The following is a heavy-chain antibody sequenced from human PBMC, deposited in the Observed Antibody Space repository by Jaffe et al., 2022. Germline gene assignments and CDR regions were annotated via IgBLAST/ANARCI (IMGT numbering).Heavy chain of an antibody. CDR3: ARGVFGVVIIGWFDP. V-gene: IGHV1-3*01. CDR1: GYTFTSYA. Sequence: QVQLVQSGAEVKKPGASVKVSCKASGYTFTSYAMHWVRQAPGQRLEWMGWINAGNGNTKYSQKFQGRVTITRDTSASTAYMELSSLRSEDTAVYYCARGVFGVVIIGWFDPWGQGTLVTVSS. CDR2: INAGNGNT. J-gene: IGHJ5*02. D-gene: IGHD3-3*01.